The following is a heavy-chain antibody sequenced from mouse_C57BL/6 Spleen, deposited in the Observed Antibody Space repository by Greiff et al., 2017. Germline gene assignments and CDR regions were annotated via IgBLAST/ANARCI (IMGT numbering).Heavy chain of an antibody. J-gene: IGHJ2*01. CDR2: IRNKANGYTT. D-gene: IGHD2-3*01. CDR1: GFTFTDYY. CDR3: ARFPYLFYYFDY. V-gene: IGHV7-3*01. Sequence: EVKLMESGGGLVQPGGSLSLSCAASGFTFTDYYMSWVRQPPGKALEWLGFIRNKANGYTTEYSASVKGRFTISRDNSQSILYLQMHALRAEDSATYYCARFPYLFYYFDYWGQGTTLTVSS.